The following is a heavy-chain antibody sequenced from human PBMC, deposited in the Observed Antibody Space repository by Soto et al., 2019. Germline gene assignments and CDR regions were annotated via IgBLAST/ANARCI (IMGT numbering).Heavy chain of an antibody. CDR3: AREDCSSTSCYVDY. CDR1: GGSISSYY. Sequence: PSETLSLTCTVSGGSISSYYWTWIRQPPGKGLEWIGYIYYSGSTDYNPSLKSRVTISVDTFKNQFSLKLSSVTAADTAVYYCAREDCSSTSCYVDYWGQGTLVTVSS. V-gene: IGHV4-59*01. J-gene: IGHJ4*02. CDR2: IYYSGST. D-gene: IGHD2-2*01.